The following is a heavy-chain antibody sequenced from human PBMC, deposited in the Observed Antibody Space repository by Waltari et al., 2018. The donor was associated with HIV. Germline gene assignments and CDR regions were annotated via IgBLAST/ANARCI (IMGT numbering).Heavy chain of an antibody. CDR3: ARGEGGYTYGYNWLDL. J-gene: IGHJ5*02. Sequence: QVQVVESGGSLVPPGWSRSSSSAASGFRLSSYGLHWVRQAPGKGLEWVSLIWYDGSKKYYGDSVKGRFTIFSDKSKNTVFLQMTRLRVEDTATHYCARGEGGYTYGYNWLDLWGQGTVVTVSS. CDR2: IWYDGSKK. D-gene: IGHD1-26*01. V-gene: IGHV3-33*01. CDR1: GFRLSSYG.